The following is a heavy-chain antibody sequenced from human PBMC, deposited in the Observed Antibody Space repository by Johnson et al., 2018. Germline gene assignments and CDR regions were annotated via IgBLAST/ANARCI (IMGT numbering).Heavy chain of an antibody. V-gene: IGHV4-39*07. CDR3: AKEGNDGDYARHDPFDF. Sequence: QVQLQEAGPGLVKPSETLSLTCTVSGGSISGSSYYWGWIRQPPGEGLEWIGSISYSGSPYYNPSLKSRVTISVDTSKNQFSLKWSSVTGAETAVYYCAKEGNDGDYARHDPFDFWGQGTVVTVSS. CDR2: ISYSGSP. J-gene: IGHJ3*01. D-gene: IGHD4-17*01. CDR1: GGSISGSSYY.